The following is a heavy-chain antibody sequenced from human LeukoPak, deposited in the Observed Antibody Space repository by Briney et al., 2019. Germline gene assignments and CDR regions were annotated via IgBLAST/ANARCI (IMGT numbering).Heavy chain of an antibody. CDR2: IYYSGST. Sequence: SETLSLTCTVSGGSISSSSYYWGWIRQPPGKGLEWIGSIYYSGSTYYNPSLKSRVTISVDTSKNQFSLKLSSVTAADTAVYYCARGGSDYVWGSYRTSDYWGQGTLVTVSS. D-gene: IGHD3-16*02. J-gene: IGHJ4*02. CDR3: ARGGSDYVWGSYRTSDY. CDR1: GGSISSSSYY. V-gene: IGHV4-39*07.